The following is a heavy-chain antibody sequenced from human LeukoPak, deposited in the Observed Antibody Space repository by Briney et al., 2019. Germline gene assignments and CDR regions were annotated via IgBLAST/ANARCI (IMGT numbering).Heavy chain of an antibody. V-gene: IGHV1-69*13. CDR3: ASRGYGSGSYYGSDY. J-gene: IGHJ4*02. CDR1: GGTFSSFT. D-gene: IGHD3-10*01. Sequence: SVKVSCKASGGTFSSFTISWVRQAPGQGLEWMGGIIPIFGTANYAQKFQGRVTITADESTSTAYMELSSLRSEDTAVYYRASRGYGSGSYYGSDYWGQGTLVTVSS. CDR2: IIPIFGTA.